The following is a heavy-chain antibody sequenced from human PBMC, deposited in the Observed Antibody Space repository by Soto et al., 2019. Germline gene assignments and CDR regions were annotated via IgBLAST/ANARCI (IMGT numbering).Heavy chain of an antibody. Sequence: SETLSLTCAVYGGSFSGYYWSWIRQPPGKGLEWIGEINHSGSTNYNPSLKSRVTISVDTSKNQFSLKLSSVTAADTAVYYCARRARYCSSTSCSLPNPNWFDPWGQGTLVTV. J-gene: IGHJ5*02. CDR2: INHSGST. D-gene: IGHD2-2*01. CDR3: ARRARYCSSTSCSLPNPNWFDP. V-gene: IGHV4-34*01. CDR1: GGSFSGYY.